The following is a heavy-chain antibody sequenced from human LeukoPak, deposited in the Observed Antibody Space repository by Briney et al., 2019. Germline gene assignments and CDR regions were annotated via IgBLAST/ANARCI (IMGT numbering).Heavy chain of an antibody. D-gene: IGHD5-18*01. Sequence: GESLKISCKGSGYSFTSYWISWVRQMPGKGLEWMGRIDPSDSYTNYSPSFQGHVTISADKSISTAYLQWSSLKASDTAMYYCANRRGIQLWNEDYWGQGTLVTVSS. V-gene: IGHV5-10-1*01. J-gene: IGHJ4*02. CDR3: ANRRGIQLWNEDY. CDR2: IDPSDSYT. CDR1: GYSFTSYW.